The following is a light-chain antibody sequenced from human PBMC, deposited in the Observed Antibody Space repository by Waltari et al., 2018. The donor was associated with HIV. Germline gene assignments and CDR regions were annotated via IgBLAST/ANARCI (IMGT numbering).Light chain of an antibody. CDR1: ALPPHY. CDR3: QSGDNKLTSVF. CDR2: KDT. J-gene: IGLJ2*01. Sequence: SSELTQPPSVSVSPGQTVRITCSGDALPPHYTSWYQQKPGQPPVLVMYKDTQRSSGTPERFSGSSSGTTVTLTITAVRAEDEAYYYCQSGDNKLTSVFFGGGTRLTVL. V-gene: IGLV3-25*03.